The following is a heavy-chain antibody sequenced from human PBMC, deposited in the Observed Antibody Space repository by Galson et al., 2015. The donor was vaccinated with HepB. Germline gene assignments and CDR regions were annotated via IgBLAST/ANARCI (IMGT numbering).Heavy chain of an antibody. V-gene: IGHV3-30-3*01. J-gene: IGHJ4*02. CDR1: GFAFSSYA. CDR2: ISYDGSNK. D-gene: IGHD3-10*01. CDR3: AGGPRAGY. Sequence: SLRLSCAASGFAFSSYAMHWVRQAPGKGLEWVAVISYDGSNKYYADSVKGRFTISRDNSKNTLYLQMNSLRAEDTAVYYCAGGPRAGYGGRGALVAVSS.